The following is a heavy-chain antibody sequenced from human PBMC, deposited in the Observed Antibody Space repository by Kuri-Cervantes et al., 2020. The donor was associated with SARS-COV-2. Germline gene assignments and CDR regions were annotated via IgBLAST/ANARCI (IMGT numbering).Heavy chain of an antibody. CDR3: ASGYSSGSHYYYYYMDV. D-gene: IGHD6-19*01. CDR2: IIPIFGTA. Sequence: SVKVSCKASGCTFSSYAISWVRQAPGQGLEWMGGIIPIFGTANYAQKFQGRVTITTDESTSTAYMELSSLRSEDTAVYYCASGYSSGSHYYYYYMDVWGKGTTVTVSS. J-gene: IGHJ6*03. V-gene: IGHV1-69*05. CDR1: GCTFSSYA.